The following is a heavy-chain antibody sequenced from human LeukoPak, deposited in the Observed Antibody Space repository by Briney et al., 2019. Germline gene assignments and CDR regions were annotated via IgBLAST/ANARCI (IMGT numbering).Heavy chain of an antibody. CDR1: GGTFSSYA. CDR2: IIPIFGTA. D-gene: IGHD3-22*01. J-gene: IGHJ4*02. CDR3: ARDIHYDSSGYYHPHFDH. V-gene: IGHV1-69*13. Sequence: GASVKVSCKASGGTFSSYAISWVRQAPGQGLEWMGGIIPIFGTANYAQKFQGRVTITADESTSTAYMELSSLRSEDTAVYYCARDIHYDSSGYYHPHFDHWGQGTLVTVSS.